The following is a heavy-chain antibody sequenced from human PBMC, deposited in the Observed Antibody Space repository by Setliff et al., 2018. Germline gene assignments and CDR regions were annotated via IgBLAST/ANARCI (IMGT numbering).Heavy chain of an antibody. CDR2: ISHSNTYI. CDR1: GFVFSTYD. V-gene: IGHV3-21*03. Sequence: PGGSLRLSCAASGFVFSTYDMNWVRQAPGKGLEWVSSISHSNTYIYYADSVKGRFTISRDNSKNTLYLQMDSLRVEDTAIYYCTKDPRTVPGYYFDSWGQGILVTVSS. D-gene: IGHD6-19*01. J-gene: IGHJ4*02. CDR3: TKDPRTVPGYYFDS.